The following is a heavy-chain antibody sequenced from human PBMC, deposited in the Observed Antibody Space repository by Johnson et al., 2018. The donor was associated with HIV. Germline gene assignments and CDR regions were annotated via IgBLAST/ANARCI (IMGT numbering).Heavy chain of an antibody. J-gene: IGHJ3*01. CDR3: ARAQVLPDDAFDL. D-gene: IGHD2-2*01. CDR2: IRFDGNNK. CDR1: GFTFSSYG. Sequence: QVQLVESGGGVVQPGGSLRLSCAASGFTFSSYGMHWVRQAPGKGLEWVSFIRFDGNNKYYADSVKGRFTISRDNSKKTLHLQMNSLRAEDTAVYYCARAQVLPDDAFDLWGQGTMVTVSS. V-gene: IGHV3-30*02.